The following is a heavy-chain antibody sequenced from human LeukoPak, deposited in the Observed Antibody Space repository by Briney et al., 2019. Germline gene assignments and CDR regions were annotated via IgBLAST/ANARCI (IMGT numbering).Heavy chain of an antibody. V-gene: IGHV3-33*01. CDR3: ARDQYGGNRVHMVDY. J-gene: IGHJ4*02. CDR1: GFTFSSYG. Sequence: GGSLRLSCAASGFTFSSYGMHWVRQAPGKGLEWVAVIWYDGSNKYYADSVKGRFTISRDNSKNTLYLQMNSLRAEDTAVYYCARDQYGGNRVHMVDYWGQGTLVTVSS. D-gene: IGHD4-23*01. CDR2: IWYDGSNK.